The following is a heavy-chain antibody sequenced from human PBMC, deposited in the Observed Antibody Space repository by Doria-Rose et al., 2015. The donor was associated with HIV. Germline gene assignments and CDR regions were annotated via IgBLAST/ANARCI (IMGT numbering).Heavy chain of an antibody. D-gene: IGHD4-17*01. CDR2: ILYDGTNK. V-gene: IGHV3-30-3*01. Sequence: GVTISSYAMHWVRHAPGKGLEWVAVILYDGTNKYYSDSVKGRFTISRDNSKFTLYLQMNNLRAEDTAVYYCARDWDDYGDFDYWGQGTLVNVSS. J-gene: IGHJ4*02. CDR3: ARDWDDYGDFDY. CDR1: GVTISSYA.